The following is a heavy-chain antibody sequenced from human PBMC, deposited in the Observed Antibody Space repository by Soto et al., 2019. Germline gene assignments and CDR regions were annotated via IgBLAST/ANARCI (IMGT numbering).Heavy chain of an antibody. CDR2: MNPNSGNT. CDR3: ERERDSSSWHNPPFDP. D-gene: IGHD6-13*01. CDR1: GYTFTSYD. V-gene: IGHV1-8*01. Sequence: ASVKVSCKASGYTFTSYDINWVRQATGQGLEWMGWMNPNSGNTGYAQKFQGRVTMTRNTSISTAYMELSSLRSEDTAVYYCERERDSSSWHNPPFDPWGQGPLVTLSS. J-gene: IGHJ5*02.